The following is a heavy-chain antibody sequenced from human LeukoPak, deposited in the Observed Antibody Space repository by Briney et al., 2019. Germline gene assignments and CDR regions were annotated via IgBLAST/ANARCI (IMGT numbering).Heavy chain of an antibody. CDR1: GFTFSTYW. Sequence: GGSLRLSCVASGFTFSTYWMNWVRQAPGKGLERVGTISPDGSDKYYVDSVKGRFTISRDNAKTSLYLEINSLRADDTALYFCARGIVVVVGASDHFDYWGQGTLITVSS. CDR3: ARGIVVVVGASDHFDY. J-gene: IGHJ4*02. V-gene: IGHV3-7*01. CDR2: ISPDGSDK. D-gene: IGHD2-15*01.